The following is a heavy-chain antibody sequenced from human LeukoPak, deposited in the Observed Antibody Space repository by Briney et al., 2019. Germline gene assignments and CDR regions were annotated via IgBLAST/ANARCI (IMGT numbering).Heavy chain of an antibody. V-gene: IGHV1-2*02. D-gene: IGHD2-8*01. CDR1: GYTFTGYD. CDR2: INTNIGGT. Sequence: ASVKVSCKASGYTFTGYDMHWVRQAPGQGLGWMGWINTNIGGTNYAPTFPGRVTMTRDTSTRTAYMELSRLRSDDTAVYYCARANGVNNWFEHWGQGTLVTVSS. J-gene: IGHJ5*02. CDR3: ARANGVNNWFEH.